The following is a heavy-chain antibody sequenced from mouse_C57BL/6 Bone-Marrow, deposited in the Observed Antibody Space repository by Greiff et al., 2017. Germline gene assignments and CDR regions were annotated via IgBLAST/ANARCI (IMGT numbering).Heavy chain of an antibody. CDR3: ARSYYYGSSFWFAD. Sequence: VKLLESGAELARPGASVKLSCKASGYTFTSYGISWVKQRTGQGLEWIGEIYPRSGNTYYNEKFKGKATLTADKSSSTAYMELRSLTSEDSAVXFCARSYYYGSSFWFADWGKGTLVTVSA. CDR1: GYTFTSYG. V-gene: IGHV1-81*01. CDR2: IYPRSGNT. J-gene: IGHJ3*01. D-gene: IGHD1-1*01.